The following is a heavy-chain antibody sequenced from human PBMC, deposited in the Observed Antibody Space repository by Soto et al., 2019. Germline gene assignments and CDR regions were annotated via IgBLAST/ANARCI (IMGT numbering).Heavy chain of an antibody. CDR2: ITGRGESS. CDR3: AARDGRWLPYCSDF. V-gene: IGHV3-23*01. CDR1: GLKFSNYA. D-gene: IGHD6-19*01. J-gene: IGHJ4*02. Sequence: GRSLRLSCTDSGLKFSNYAMTWVRQAPGKGLQWISTITGRGESSYYAESVKGRFTISRDNSRNTLYLQMSSLRADDTGIYYCAARDGRWLPYCSDFWGPGALVPVSS.